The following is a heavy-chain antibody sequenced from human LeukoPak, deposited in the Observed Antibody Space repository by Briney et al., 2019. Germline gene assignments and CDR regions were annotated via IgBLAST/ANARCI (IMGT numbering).Heavy chain of an antibody. V-gene: IGHV1-69*13. Sequence: ASVKVSCKASGGTFSSYAISWVRQAPGQGLEWMGGIIPIFGTANYAQKFQGRVTITADESTSTAYMELSSLRSEDTAVYYCARDFLSVTGIDYWGQGTLVTVSS. D-gene: IGHD3-10*01. CDR2: IIPIFGTA. CDR3: ARDFLSVTGIDY. J-gene: IGHJ4*02. CDR1: GGTFSSYA.